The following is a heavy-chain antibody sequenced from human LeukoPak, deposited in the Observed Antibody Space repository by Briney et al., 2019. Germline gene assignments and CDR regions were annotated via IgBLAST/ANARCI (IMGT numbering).Heavy chain of an antibody. Sequence: ASVKVSCKASGYTFTSYYMHWVRQAPGQGREWIGIVKPRGGGTSYAQKCQGRVTMTRDTSTSTVYMELSSLRSEDTAVYYCARDATYCSGGSCDSYYYFDYWGQGTLVTVSS. V-gene: IGHV1-46*01. J-gene: IGHJ4*02. CDR1: GYTFTSYY. D-gene: IGHD2-15*01. CDR3: ARDATYCSGGSCDSYYYFDY. CDR2: VKPRGGGT.